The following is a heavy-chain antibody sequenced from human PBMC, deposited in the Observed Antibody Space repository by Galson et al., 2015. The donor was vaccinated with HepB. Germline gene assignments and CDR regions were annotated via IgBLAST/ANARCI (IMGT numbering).Heavy chain of an antibody. CDR1: GFSFSDFA. CDR2: ISHDGKHQ. D-gene: IGHD1-26*01. CDR3: ARDPDDTEGYYMTFEY. J-gene: IGHJ4*02. V-gene: IGHV3-30*04. Sequence: SLRLSCAASGFSFSDFALHWVRQGPGKGPEWVALISHDGKHQYYADSVRGRFTISRDISKNTLNLQMNSLRVEDTGIYYCARDPDDTEGYYMTFEYWGQGTLATVSS.